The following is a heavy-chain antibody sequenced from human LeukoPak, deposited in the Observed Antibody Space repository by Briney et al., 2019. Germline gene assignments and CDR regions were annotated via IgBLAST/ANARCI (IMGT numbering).Heavy chain of an antibody. D-gene: IGHD6-19*01. CDR2: INPNSGGT. J-gene: IGHJ5*02. CDR1: GYTFTGYY. Sequence: APVKVSCKASGYTFTGYYMYWVRQAPGQGLEWMGWINPNSGGTNYAQKFQGRVTLTRDTSISTAYMELSRLRSDDTAVYYCARQYSSGWYGRFDPWGQGTLVTVSS. CDR3: ARQYSSGWYGRFDP. V-gene: IGHV1-2*02.